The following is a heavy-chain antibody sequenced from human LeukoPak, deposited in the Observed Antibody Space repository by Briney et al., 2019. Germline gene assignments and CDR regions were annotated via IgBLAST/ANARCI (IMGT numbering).Heavy chain of an antibody. CDR1: GFTFSSYG. Sequence: PGRSLRLSCAASGFTFSSYGMHWVRQAPGKGLEWVAVISYDGSNKYYADSVKGRFTISRDNSKNTLSLQMNSLRAEDTAVYYCAKDLREWLVLGTLFDYWGQGTLVTVSS. CDR2: ISYDGSNK. J-gene: IGHJ4*02. CDR3: AKDLREWLVLGTLFDY. V-gene: IGHV3-30*18. D-gene: IGHD6-19*01.